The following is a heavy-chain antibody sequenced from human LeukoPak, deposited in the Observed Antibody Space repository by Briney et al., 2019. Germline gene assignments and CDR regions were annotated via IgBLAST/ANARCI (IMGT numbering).Heavy chain of an antibody. CDR2: IKPDGSEK. CDR3: ARDDCSSISCYHNWFDP. J-gene: IGHJ5*02. D-gene: IGHD2-2*01. CDR1: GFTLSSYW. V-gene: IGHV3-7*01. Sequence: GGSLRLSCVASGFTLSSYWMSWVRQAPGKGLEWVANIKPDGSEKYYVDSVKGRFTISRDNAKNSLYLQMNSLRAEDTAAYYCARDDCSSISCYHNWFDPWGQGTLVTVSS.